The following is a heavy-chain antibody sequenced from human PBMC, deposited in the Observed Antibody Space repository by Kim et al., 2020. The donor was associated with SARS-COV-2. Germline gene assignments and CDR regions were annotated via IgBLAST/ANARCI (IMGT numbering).Heavy chain of an antibody. J-gene: IGHJ6*02. V-gene: IGHV3-21*01. D-gene: IGHD3-3*01. CDR3: ARDKAEWLLYGYGMDV. Sequence: SRKGRVTISRDNAKTSLYLQMNSLRAEDTAVYYCARDKAEWLLYGYGMDVWAQGTTVTVSS.